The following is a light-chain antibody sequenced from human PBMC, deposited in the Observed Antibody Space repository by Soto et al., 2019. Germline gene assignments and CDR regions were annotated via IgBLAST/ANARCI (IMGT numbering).Light chain of an antibody. J-gene: IGKJ2*01. CDR1: QSISVH. V-gene: IGKV1-39*01. CDR3: QQSYITPYT. CDR2: AAS. Sequence: DLQMTQSPSSLSASVGDTVTITCRASQSISVHLNWYQQKPGKVHKLLIYAASNLQSGVPSSFSGSGSETDFALTISSLQPEDFATYYCQQSYITPYTFGQGTKLQIK.